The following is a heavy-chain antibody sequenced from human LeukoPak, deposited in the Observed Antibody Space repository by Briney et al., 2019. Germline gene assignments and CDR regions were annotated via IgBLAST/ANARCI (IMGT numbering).Heavy chain of an antibody. CDR2: ISTSSRTI. CDR1: GFTFSTYS. D-gene: IGHD6-13*01. J-gene: IGHJ4*02. CDR3: ARDRVAAAGGYYFDY. V-gene: IGHV3-48*02. Sequence: GGPLRLSCAASGFTFSTYSMNWVRRAPGKGLEWVSYISTSSRTIYYADSVKGRFTISRDNAKNSLYLQMNSLRDEDTAVYYCARDRVAAAGGYYFDYWGQGNLVTVSS.